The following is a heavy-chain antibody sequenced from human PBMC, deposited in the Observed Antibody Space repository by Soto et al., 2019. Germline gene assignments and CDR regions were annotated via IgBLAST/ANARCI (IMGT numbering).Heavy chain of an antibody. D-gene: IGHD3-22*01. V-gene: IGHV4-31*03. J-gene: IGHJ4*02. CDR2: IYYIGST. Sequence: PLETLCLTCTVAGGTISSVGYYWSWIHQHPGKGLEWIGYIYYIGSTYYNPSLKSRVTISVDTSKNQFSLKLSSVTAADTAVYYFARGAVYCDSSGYFSYWGKGTLVTVSS. CDR1: GGTISSVGYY. CDR3: ARGAVYCDSSGYFSY.